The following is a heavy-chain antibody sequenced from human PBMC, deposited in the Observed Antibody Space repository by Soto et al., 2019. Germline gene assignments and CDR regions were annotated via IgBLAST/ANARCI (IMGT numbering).Heavy chain of an antibody. J-gene: IGHJ5*02. D-gene: IGHD3-16*02. Sequence: SETQSVTCSAAGATISGYDTRWLRQPPGKRMGWIVEIYHSGSTNYNPSLKSRFTISVDKSKNQFPLKLSSVAAADTAVYYCARGGVYDYVWGSYRPDRFDPWGQGTLVTVSS. CDR3: ARGGVYDYVWGSYRPDRFDP. CDR1: GATISGYD. CDR2: IYHSGST. V-gene: IGHV4-59*12.